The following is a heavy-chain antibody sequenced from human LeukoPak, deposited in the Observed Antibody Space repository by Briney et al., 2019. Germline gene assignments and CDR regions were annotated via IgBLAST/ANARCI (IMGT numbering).Heavy chain of an antibody. Sequence: PGGSLRLSCAASGFTFDDYGMSWVRQAPGEGLEWVSGINWNGGSTGYADSVKGRFTISRDNAKNSLYLHMNSLRAEDTALYYCATGGITIFGAVTYPNDWGQGTLVTVSS. J-gene: IGHJ4*02. CDR2: INWNGGST. CDR1: GFTFDDYG. D-gene: IGHD3-3*01. V-gene: IGHV3-20*04. CDR3: ATGGITIFGAVTYPND.